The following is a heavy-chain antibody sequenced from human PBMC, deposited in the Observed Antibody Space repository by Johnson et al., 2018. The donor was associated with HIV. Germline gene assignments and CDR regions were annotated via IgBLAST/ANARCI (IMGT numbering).Heavy chain of an antibody. CDR3: ARDRHSSSFDAFDI. J-gene: IGHJ3*02. Sequence: QVQLVESGGGVVQPGRSLRLSCAASGFTFSSYAMHWVRQAPGKGLEWVAVISYDGSNKYYADSVKGRFIISRDNSQNTLYLQMNSLRAEDTAVYYCARDRHSSSFDAFDIWGQGTMVTVSS. CDR1: GFTFSSYA. D-gene: IGHD6-6*01. CDR2: ISYDGSNK. V-gene: IGHV3-30*14.